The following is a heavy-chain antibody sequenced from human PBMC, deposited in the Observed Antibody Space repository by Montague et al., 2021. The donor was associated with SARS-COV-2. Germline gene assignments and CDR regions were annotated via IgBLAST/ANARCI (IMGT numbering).Heavy chain of an antibody. D-gene: IGHD3-22*01. CDR1: GDSVFPNSAA. V-gene: IGHV6-1*01. CDR3: ARAPYSSGFYGMDV. J-gene: IGHJ6*02. CDR2: TYNRSKWYL. Sequence: CAISGDSVFPNSAAWSWFRQSPSRGLEWLGWTYNRSKWYLDYAVAVKGRITINSDTSRNQFSLQLNSVTPEDTAVYYCARAPYSSGFYGMDVWVQGTTVTVSS.